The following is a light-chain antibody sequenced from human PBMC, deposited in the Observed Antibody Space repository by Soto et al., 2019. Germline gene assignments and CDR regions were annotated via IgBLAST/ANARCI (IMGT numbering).Light chain of an antibody. J-gene: IGKJ1*01. CDR1: QSVSSN. V-gene: IGKV3-15*01. CDR2: GAS. CDR3: QQYGNWPPWT. Sequence: EIAMTQAPATLSVSPGERPTLSCRASQSVSSNLAWYQQKPGQAPRLLIYGASSRATGIPVRFSGSGSGTEFTLTISRVQSEDFAVYYCQQYGNWPPWTFGPGTKVDIK.